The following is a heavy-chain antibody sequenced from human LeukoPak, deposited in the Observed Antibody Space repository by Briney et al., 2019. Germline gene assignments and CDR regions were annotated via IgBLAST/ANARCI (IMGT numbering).Heavy chain of an antibody. CDR1: GGSISSSSYY. V-gene: IGHV4-39*01. CDR2: IYYSGST. J-gene: IGHJ2*01. D-gene: IGHD3-22*01. Sequence: PSETPSLTCTVSGGSISSSSYYWGWIRQPPGKGLEWIGSIYYSGSTYYNPSLKSRVTISVDTSKNQFSLKLSSVTAADTAVYYCARRPHYYDSSGYSYWYFDLWGRGTLVTVSS. CDR3: ARRPHYYDSSGYSYWYFDL.